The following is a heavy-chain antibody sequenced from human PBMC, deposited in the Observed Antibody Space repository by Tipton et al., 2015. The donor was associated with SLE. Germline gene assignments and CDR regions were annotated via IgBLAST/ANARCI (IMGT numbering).Heavy chain of an antibody. D-gene: IGHD3-10*01. V-gene: IGHV1-18*01. Sequence: QVQLVQFGAEVKKPGASVKVSCKASGYTFTSYGISWVRQAPGQGLEWMGWISAYNGNTNYAQKLQGRVTMTTDTSTSTAYMELRSLRSDDTAVYYCARVYGSGSYSDYYYYMDVWGKGTTVTVSS. CDR1: GYTFTSYG. CDR2: ISAYNGNT. CDR3: ARVYGSGSYSDYYYYMDV. J-gene: IGHJ6*03.